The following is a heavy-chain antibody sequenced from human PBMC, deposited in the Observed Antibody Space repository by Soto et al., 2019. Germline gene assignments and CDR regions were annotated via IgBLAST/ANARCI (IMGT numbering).Heavy chain of an antibody. J-gene: IGHJ4*02. D-gene: IGHD3-22*01. CDR1: GFTFSSYA. V-gene: IGHV3-30-3*01. CDR3: ARSLGYDSSGYYCFDY. Sequence: GGSLRLSCAASGFTFSSYAMHWVRQAPGKGLEWVAVISYDGSNKYYADSVKGRFTISRDNSKNTLYLQMNSLRAEDTAVYYCARSLGYDSSGYYCFDYWGQGTLVTVSS. CDR2: ISYDGSNK.